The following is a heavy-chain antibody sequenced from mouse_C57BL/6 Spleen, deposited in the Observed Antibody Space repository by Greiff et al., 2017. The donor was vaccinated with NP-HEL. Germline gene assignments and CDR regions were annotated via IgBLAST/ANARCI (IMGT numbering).Heavy chain of an antibody. V-gene: IGHV1-82*01. D-gene: IGHD2-1*01. J-gene: IGHJ2*01. Sequence: VKLQESGPELVKPGASVKISCKASGYAFSSSWMNWVKQRPGKGLEWIGRIYPGDGDTNYNGKFKGKATLTADKSSSTAYMQLSSLTSEDSAVYFCARDGNYVYLDYWGQGTTLTVSS. CDR1: GYAFSSSW. CDR2: IYPGDGDT. CDR3: ARDGNYVYLDY.